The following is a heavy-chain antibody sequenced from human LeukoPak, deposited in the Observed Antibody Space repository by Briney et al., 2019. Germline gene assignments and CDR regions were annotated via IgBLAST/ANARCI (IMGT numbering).Heavy chain of an antibody. Sequence: PGGSLRLSCAASGFTFSSYGMHWVRQAPGKGLEWVAFIRYDGSNKYYADSVKGRFTISRDNSKNTLYLQMNSLRAEDTAVYYCAKDTVYGSGSFLDYWGQGTLVTVSS. D-gene: IGHD3-10*01. V-gene: IGHV3-30*02. CDR2: IRYDGSNK. CDR3: AKDTVYGSGSFLDY. J-gene: IGHJ4*02. CDR1: GFTFSSYG.